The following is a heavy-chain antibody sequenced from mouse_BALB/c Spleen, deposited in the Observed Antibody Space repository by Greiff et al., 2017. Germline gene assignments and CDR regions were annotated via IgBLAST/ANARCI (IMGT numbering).Heavy chain of an antibody. Sequence: EVQLQESGGGLVQPGGSMKLSCVASGFTFSNYWMNWVRQSPEKGLEWVAEIRLKSNNYATHYAESVKGRFTISRDDSKSSVYLQMNNLRAEDTGIYYCTRSYDYDPDYFDYWGQGTTLTVSS. D-gene: IGHD2-4*01. CDR1: GFTFSNYW. CDR3: TRSYDYDPDYFDY. CDR2: IRLKSNNYAT. V-gene: IGHV6-6*02. J-gene: IGHJ2*01.